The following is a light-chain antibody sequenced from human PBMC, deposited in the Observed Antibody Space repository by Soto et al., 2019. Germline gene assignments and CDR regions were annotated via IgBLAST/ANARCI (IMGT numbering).Light chain of an antibody. CDR2: EVN. V-gene: IGLV2-8*01. Sequence: QAVVTQPPSASGSPGQSVAISCTGTSSDVGGYNYVSWYQQHPGKAPKLMIYEVNKRPSGVPDRFSGSKSGNTASLTVSGLQSEDEADYFCSSYAGSHTYVVFGVGTKVTVL. CDR1: SSDVGGYNY. J-gene: IGLJ2*01. CDR3: SSYAGSHTYVV.